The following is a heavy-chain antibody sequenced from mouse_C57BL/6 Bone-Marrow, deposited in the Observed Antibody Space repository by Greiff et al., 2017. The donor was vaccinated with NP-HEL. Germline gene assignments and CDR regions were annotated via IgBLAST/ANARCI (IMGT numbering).Heavy chain of an antibody. CDR1: GFSFNTYA. V-gene: IGHV10-1*01. Sequence: EAGGGLVQPKGSLKLSCAASGFSFNTYAMNWVRQAPGKGLEWVARIRSKSNNYATYYADSVKDRFTISRDDSESMLYLQMNNLKTEDTAMYYCVRQDRLNRFAYWGQGTLVTVSA. J-gene: IGHJ3*01. CDR2: IRSKSNNYAT. CDR3: VRQDRLNRFAY.